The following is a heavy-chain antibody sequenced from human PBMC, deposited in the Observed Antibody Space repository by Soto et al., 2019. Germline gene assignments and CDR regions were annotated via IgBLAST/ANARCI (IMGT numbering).Heavy chain of an antibody. Sequence: SETLSLTCPVSGGSISDFYWSWMRQPPGKGLAWIGYIYYSGSTNYNPSLKSRVTISVDTSKNQFSLNLRSMSPADTAVYYCARVGGLAARTFDYWGPGTLVTVSS. CDR1: GGSISDFY. CDR2: IYYSGST. J-gene: IGHJ4*02. CDR3: ARVGGLAARTFDY. D-gene: IGHD6-6*01. V-gene: IGHV4-59*01.